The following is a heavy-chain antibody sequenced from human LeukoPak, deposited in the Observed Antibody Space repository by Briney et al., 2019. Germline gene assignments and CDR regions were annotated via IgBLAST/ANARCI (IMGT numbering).Heavy chain of an antibody. CDR1: GGSISSRSYY. V-gene: IGHV2-70*11. CDR3: ARTTYCSSTSCYDY. CDR2: IDWDDDK. Sequence: TPSETLSLTCTVSGGSISSRSYYWGWIRQPPGKALEWLARIDWDDDKYYSTSLKTRLTISKDTSKNQVVLTMTNMDPVDTATYYCARTTYCSSTSCYDYWGQGTLVTVSS. J-gene: IGHJ4*02. D-gene: IGHD2-2*01.